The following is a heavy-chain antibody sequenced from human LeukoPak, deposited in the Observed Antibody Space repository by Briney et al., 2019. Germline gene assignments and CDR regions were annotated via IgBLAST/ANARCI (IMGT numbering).Heavy chain of an antibody. D-gene: IGHD3-9*01. CDR3: ARDSSEIRYFDWSPNLDFDY. J-gene: IGHJ4*02. V-gene: IGHV3-21*01. Sequence: GRSLRLSCAASGFTFDDYAMHWVRQAPGKGLEWVSSISSSSSYIYYADSVKGRFTISRDNAKNSLYLQMNSLRAEDTAVYYCARDSSEIRYFDWSPNLDFDYWGQGTLVTVSS. CDR2: ISSSSSYI. CDR1: GFTFDDYA.